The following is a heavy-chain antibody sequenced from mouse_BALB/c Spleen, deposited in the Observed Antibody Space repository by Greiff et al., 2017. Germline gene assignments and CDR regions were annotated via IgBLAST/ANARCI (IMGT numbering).Heavy chain of an antibody. Sequence: EVQLVESGPSLVKPSQTLSLTCSVTGDSITSGFWNWVRKFPGNKLEYMGYISYSGSTYYNPSLKSRISITRDTSKNQYYLQLNSVTTEDTATYYCARSHYDYDETWFAYWGQGTLVTVSA. V-gene: IGHV3-8*02. CDR3: ARSHYDYDETWFAY. CDR1: GDSITSGF. D-gene: IGHD2-4*01. J-gene: IGHJ3*01. CDR2: ISYSGST.